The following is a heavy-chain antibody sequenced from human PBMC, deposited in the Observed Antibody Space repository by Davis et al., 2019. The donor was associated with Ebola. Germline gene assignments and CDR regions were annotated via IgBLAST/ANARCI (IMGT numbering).Heavy chain of an antibody. V-gene: IGHV3-48*02. CDR3: ACTIFGVVSSFDH. Sequence: GGSLRLSCAASGFTFDDYAMNWVRQAPGKGLEWVSYISSSSSTIYYADSVKGRFTISRDNARNSLYLQMNSLRDEDTAVYYCACTIFGVVSSFDHWGQGTLVTVSS. D-gene: IGHD3-3*01. CDR1: GFTFDDYA. J-gene: IGHJ4*02. CDR2: ISSSSSTI.